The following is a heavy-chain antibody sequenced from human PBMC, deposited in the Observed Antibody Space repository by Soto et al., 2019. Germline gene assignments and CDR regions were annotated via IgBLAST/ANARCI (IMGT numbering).Heavy chain of an antibody. D-gene: IGHD6-13*01. CDR2: ISGSGGST. Sequence: GGSLRLSCAASGFTFSSYAMSWVRQAPGKGLEWVSAISGSGGSTYYADSVKGRFTISRDNSKSTLYLHMSSLRAEDTAIYYCAIGARIAAAGTIDFYYYGMDVWGQGTTVTVS. V-gene: IGHV3-23*01. CDR1: GFTFSSYA. CDR3: AIGARIAAAGTIDFYYYGMDV. J-gene: IGHJ6*02.